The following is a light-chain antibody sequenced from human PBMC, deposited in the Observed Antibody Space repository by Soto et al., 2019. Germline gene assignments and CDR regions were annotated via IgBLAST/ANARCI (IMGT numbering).Light chain of an antibody. J-gene: IGLJ2*01. CDR2: DVS. CDR3: SSYTHSTTLV. Sequence: QSVLTQPPSVSGSPGQSVTISCTGTSSDVGRYNSVSWYQQPPGTAPKLMIYDVSNRPSGVPDRFSGSKSGNTASLTISGLQAEDEADYYCSSYTHSTTLVFGGGTKLTVL. V-gene: IGLV2-18*02. CDR1: SSDVGRYNS.